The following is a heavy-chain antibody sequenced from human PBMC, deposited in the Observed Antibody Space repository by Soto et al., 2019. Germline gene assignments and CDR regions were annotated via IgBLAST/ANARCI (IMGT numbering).Heavy chain of an antibody. CDR1: GYTLTELS. V-gene: IGHV1-24*01. Sequence: ASVKVSCKVSGYTLTELSMHWVRQAPGKGLEWMGGFDPEDGETIYAQKFQGRVTMTEDTSTDTAYMELSSLRSEDTAVYYCATKNIVATMYAFDIWGQGTMVTVSS. CDR2: FDPEDGET. CDR3: ATKNIVATMYAFDI. J-gene: IGHJ3*02. D-gene: IGHD5-12*01.